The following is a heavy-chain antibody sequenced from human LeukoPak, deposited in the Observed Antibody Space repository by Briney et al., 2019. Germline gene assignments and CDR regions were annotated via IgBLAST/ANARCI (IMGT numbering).Heavy chain of an antibody. CDR1: GGTFNNFA. CDR2: ITPMVGVT. J-gene: IGHJ5*02. Sequence: ASVKVSCKSSGGTFNNFAFTWVRQAPGQGLEWMGRITPMVGVTNYAQDFQGRVTITADKSTSTIYMELINLTSEDTAVYYCARWHQMVMTDWFDPWGQGTLVTVSS. V-gene: IGHV1-69*04. D-gene: IGHD2-21*02. CDR3: ARWHQMVMTDWFDP.